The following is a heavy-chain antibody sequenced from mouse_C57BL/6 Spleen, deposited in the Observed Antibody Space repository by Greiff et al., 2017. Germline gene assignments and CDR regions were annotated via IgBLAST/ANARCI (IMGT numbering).Heavy chain of an antibody. J-gene: IGHJ2*01. CDR2: IWRGGST. V-gene: IGHV2-5*01. Sequence: VKLVESGPGLVQPSQSLSITCTVSGFSLTSYGVHWVRQSPGKGLEWLGVIWRGGSTDYNAAFMSRLSITKDNSKSQVFFKMNSLQADDTAIYYCARGDGYYVGYFDYWGQGTTLTVSS. D-gene: IGHD2-3*01. CDR3: ARGDGYYVGYFDY. CDR1: GFSLTSYG.